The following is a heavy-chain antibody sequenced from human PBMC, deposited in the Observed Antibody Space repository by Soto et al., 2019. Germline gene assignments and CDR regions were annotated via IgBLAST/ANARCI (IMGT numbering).Heavy chain of an antibody. V-gene: IGHV3-23*01. D-gene: IGHD2-2*01. Sequence: GGSLRLSCATSGFTVSNYAMSWVRQAPGKGLEWVSGISGSGGSSYYTDSVKGRFTISRDNSKNTLNLQMDSLRAEDTAVYYCAKKSTDSSGYSDYWGQGTVVTVSS. J-gene: IGHJ4*02. CDR1: GFTVSNYA. CDR3: AKKSTDSSGYSDY. CDR2: ISGSGGSS.